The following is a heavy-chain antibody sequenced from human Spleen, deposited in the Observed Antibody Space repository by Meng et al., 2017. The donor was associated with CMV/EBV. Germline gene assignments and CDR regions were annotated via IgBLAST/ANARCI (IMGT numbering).Heavy chain of an antibody. CDR1: GGSISSSY. D-gene: IGHD1-26*01. CDR2: IYYIGSP. CDR3: ARVGGSYYLYKWLDP. J-gene: IGHJ5*02. Sequence: GSGGSISSSYWTWIRQHPGKGLEWIGYIYYIGSPKYNPSLKSRVTISLDTSKKQISLKLSSVTAADTAVYYCARVGGSYYLYKWLDPWGQGTLVTVSS. V-gene: IGHV4-59*01.